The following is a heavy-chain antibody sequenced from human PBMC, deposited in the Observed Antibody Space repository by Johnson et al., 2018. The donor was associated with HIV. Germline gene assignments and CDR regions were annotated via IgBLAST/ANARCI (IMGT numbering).Heavy chain of an antibody. CDR1: GFTISTYG. CDR2: ISYDGSNK. CDR3: ARAGPGASSPLPFDI. J-gene: IGHJ3*02. D-gene: IGHD2-15*01. Sequence: QVQLVESGGGVVQPGRSLRLSCVVSGFTISTYGMHWVRQAPGKGLEWVAVISYDGSNKYYADSVKGRFTISRDNSKNALYLQMNSLRAEDTAVYYCARAGPGASSPLPFDIWGQGTRVTVSS. V-gene: IGHV3-30*19.